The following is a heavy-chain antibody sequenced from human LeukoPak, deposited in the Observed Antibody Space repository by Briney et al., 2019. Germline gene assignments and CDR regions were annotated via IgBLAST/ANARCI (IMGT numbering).Heavy chain of an antibody. D-gene: IGHD2-21*02. CDR1: GGTFSNYA. Sequence: SVKVSCKASGGTFSNYAISWVRQAPGQGLEWMGRIIPILDITNYAQKFQGRVTITADKSTSTAYMELNSLRSEDTAVFYCARSAPSCGGDCRHFDHWGQGTLVPVSS. V-gene: IGHV1-69*04. CDR3: ARSAPSCGGDCRHFDH. J-gene: IGHJ4*02. CDR2: IIPILDIT.